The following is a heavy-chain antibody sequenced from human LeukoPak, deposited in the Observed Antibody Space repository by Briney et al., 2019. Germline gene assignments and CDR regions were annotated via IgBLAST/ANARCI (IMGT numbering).Heavy chain of an antibody. CDR3: ARESYSSTGLDV. J-gene: IGHJ6*04. V-gene: IGHV3-48*03. CDR1: GFTFSSYE. CDR2: ISSSGSTI. Sequence: GGSLRLSCAASGFTFSSYEMNWVRQAPGKGLEWVSYISSSGSTIYYADSVKGRFTTSRDNAKNSLYLQMNSLRAEDTAVYYCARESYSSTGLDVWGKGTTVTVSS. D-gene: IGHD6-19*01.